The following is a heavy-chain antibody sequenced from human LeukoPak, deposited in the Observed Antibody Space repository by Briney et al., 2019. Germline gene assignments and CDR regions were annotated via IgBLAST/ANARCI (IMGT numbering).Heavy chain of an antibody. CDR1: GFTFSNYD. V-gene: IGHV4-39*07. CDR2: IYYSGST. J-gene: IGHJ4*02. CDR3: ARESPYYGSGSYIPFDY. Sequence: KRGGTLRLSCAASGFTFSNYDMTWIRQPPGKGLEWIGSIYYSGSTYYNPSLKSRVTISVDTSKNQFSLKLSSVTAADTAVYYCARESPYYGSGSYIPFDYWGQGTLVTVSS. D-gene: IGHD3-10*01.